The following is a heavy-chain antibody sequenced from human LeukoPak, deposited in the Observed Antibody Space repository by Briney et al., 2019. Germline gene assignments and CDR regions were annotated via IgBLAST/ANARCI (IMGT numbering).Heavy chain of an antibody. J-gene: IGHJ4*02. CDR1: GFTFSTYG. CDR2: IWYGGSNT. V-gene: IGHV3-33*06. D-gene: IGHD6-13*01. Sequence: GGSLRLSCAASGFTFSTYGMHWVRQAPGKGLEWVAVIWYGGSNTYYADSVKGRFTISRDNSKNTLYLQMNSLRAEDTAVYYCAKDRHQQLPMKFDYWGQGTLVTVSS. CDR3: AKDRHQQLPMKFDY.